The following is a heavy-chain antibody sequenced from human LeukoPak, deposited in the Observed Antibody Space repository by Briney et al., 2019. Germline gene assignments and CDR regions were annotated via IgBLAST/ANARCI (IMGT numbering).Heavy chain of an antibody. CDR3: ARTNSYSGWYGYYFDY. CDR2: IYSGGNT. V-gene: IGHV3-53*01. Sequence: SGGSLRLSCAASGFTVSSNYMSWVRQAPGKGLEWVSIIYSGGNTYYADSVKGRFTISRDTSKNTLYLQMSSLRAEDTAVYYCARTNSYSGWYGYYFDYWGQGTLVTVSS. D-gene: IGHD6-19*01. J-gene: IGHJ4*02. CDR1: GFTVSSNY.